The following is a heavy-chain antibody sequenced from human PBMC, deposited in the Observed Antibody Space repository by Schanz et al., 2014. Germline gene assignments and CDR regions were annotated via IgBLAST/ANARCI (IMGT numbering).Heavy chain of an antibody. CDR1: GFTVSSNY. D-gene: IGHD5-12*01. J-gene: IGHJ3*01. CDR2: IYSNGST. Sequence: VQLVESGGGLVKPGGSLRLSCAASGFTVSSNYMSWVRQAPGKGLEWVSLIYSNGSTYYADSVKGRFIISRDSSKNTLLLQLNSLRAEDTAVYFCARDGGRDGYKLAFDVWGQGTLVTVSS. CDR3: ARDGGRDGYKLAFDV. V-gene: IGHV3-66*01.